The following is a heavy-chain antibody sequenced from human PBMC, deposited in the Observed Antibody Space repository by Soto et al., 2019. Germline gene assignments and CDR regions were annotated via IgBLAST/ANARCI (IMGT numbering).Heavy chain of an antibody. J-gene: IGHJ4*02. CDR1: GYTFTSYG. CDR2: ISAHNGTP. D-gene: IGHD1-1*01. CDR3: ARGRYGDY. V-gene: IGHV1-18*01. Sequence: QVHLVQSGAEVKKPGASVKVSCKGSGYTFTSYGITWVRQAPGQGLEWMGWISAHNGTPDYAQKPQGSVTVTRDTSTSTAYMELRSLRSDATAVYYCARGRYGDYWGQGALVTVSS.